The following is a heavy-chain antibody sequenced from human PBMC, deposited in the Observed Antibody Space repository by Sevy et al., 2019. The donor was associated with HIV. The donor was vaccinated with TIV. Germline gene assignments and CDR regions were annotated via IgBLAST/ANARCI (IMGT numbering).Heavy chain of an antibody. CDR1: GFTFSTYS. D-gene: IGHD5-12*01. CDR3: ERDRTGDYSAYDGAGSYGMDV. V-gene: IGHV3-21*01. Sequence: GGSLRLSCADSGFTFSTYSMNWVRQGPGKGLEWVSSISSGSNYIYYADSVKGRFTVSRDNAKNSPYLQMNSLRAAQTAVYYCERDRTGDYSAYDGAGSYGMDVWGQGTMVTVSS. CDR2: ISSGSNYI. J-gene: IGHJ6*02.